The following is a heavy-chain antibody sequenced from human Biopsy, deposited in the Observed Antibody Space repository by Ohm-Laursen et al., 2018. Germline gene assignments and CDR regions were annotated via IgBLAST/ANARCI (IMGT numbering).Heavy chain of an antibody. CDR1: GFSFTGYY. CDR2: ISPKSGGT. J-gene: IGHJ4*02. D-gene: IGHD6-19*01. CDR3: VLQSVAQMKNFDY. Sequence: GASVKVSCKAPGFSFTGYYIHWVRQAPGQGLEWMGWISPKSGGTNYAQKFQGNITMTKNTSMSTAYMEMSRLRSDDTAVYYCVLQSVAQMKNFDYWGQGTLVTVSS. V-gene: IGHV1-2*02.